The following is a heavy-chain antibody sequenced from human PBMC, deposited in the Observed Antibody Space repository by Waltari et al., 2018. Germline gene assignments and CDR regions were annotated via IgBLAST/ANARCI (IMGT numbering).Heavy chain of an antibody. V-gene: IGHV4-59*03. CDR1: GGSISSHY. CDR3: TVTKAFDY. Sequence: QVQLQESGPGLVKPSETLSLTCTVSGGSISSHYWSWIRQPPGKGLEWIGYIYYSGSTNYNPSLKSRVTMTRNTSISTAYMELSSLRSEDTAVYYCTVTKAFDYWGQGTLVTVSS. D-gene: IGHD2-21*02. CDR2: IYYSGST. J-gene: IGHJ4*02.